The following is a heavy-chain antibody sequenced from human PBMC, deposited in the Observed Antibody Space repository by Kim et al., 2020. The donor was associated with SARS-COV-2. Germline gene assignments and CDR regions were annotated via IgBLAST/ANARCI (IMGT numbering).Heavy chain of an antibody. Sequence: GGSLRLSCAASGFTFSDYYMSWIRQAPGKGLEWVSYISSSGSTIYYADSVKGRFTISRDNAKNSLYLQMNSLRAEDTAVYYCARDRGSRYFGWLLDYFDYWGQGTLVTVSS. D-gene: IGHD3-9*01. CDR1: GFTFSDYY. V-gene: IGHV3-11*04. J-gene: IGHJ4*02. CDR3: ARDRGSRYFGWLLDYFDY. CDR2: ISSSGSTI.